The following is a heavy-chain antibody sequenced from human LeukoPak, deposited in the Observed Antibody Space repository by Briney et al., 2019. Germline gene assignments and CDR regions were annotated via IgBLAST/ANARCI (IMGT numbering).Heavy chain of an antibody. CDR3: ARGSRIDNLAF. V-gene: IGHV4-61*02. CDR1: GGSINNGNFF. D-gene: IGHD1-20*01. J-gene: IGHJ4*02. CDR2: VHTSGST. Sequence: PSQTLSLTCTVSGGSINNGNFFWTWLRQPAGTGLEWIGRVHTSGSTNYNPSLKSRLTISLDTSKNQLSLKLSSVTAADTAVYYCARGSRIDNLAFWGQGTLVSASS.